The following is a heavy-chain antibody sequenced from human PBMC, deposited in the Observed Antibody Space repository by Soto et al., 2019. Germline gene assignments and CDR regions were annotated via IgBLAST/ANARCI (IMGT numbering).Heavy chain of an antibody. J-gene: IGHJ4*02. CDR2: IYPGESDT. D-gene: IGHD3-22*01. CDR1: GYSFTSYW. CDR3: ARRFYGRNYYDSSGYRPYYFDY. Sequence: GESLKISCKGSGYSFTSYWIGWVRQMPGKGLEWMGIIYPGESDTRYSPSFQGQVTISADKSISTAYLQWSSLKASDTAMYYCARRFYGRNYYDSSGYRPYYFDYWGQGTLVTVSS. V-gene: IGHV5-51*01.